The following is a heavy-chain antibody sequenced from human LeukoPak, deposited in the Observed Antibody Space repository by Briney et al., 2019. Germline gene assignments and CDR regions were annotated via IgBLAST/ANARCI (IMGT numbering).Heavy chain of an antibody. D-gene: IGHD6-13*01. Sequence: GGSLRLSCAASGFTFSSYAMSWVRQAPGKGLEWVSAIRGSGGSTYDADSVKGRFTISRDTSKNPLHLQMNSLRAQHTAVYYCPKDRPGIAAAGSGGVQYWGQGTLVSVSS. CDR2: IRGSGGST. V-gene: IGHV3-23*01. CDR3: PKDRPGIAAAGSGGVQY. CDR1: GFTFSSYA. J-gene: IGHJ4*02.